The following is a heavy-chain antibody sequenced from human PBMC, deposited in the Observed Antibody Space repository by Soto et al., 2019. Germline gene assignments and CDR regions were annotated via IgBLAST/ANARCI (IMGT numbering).Heavy chain of an antibody. CDR3: AKDPYPYSGSYHYFDY. J-gene: IGHJ4*02. CDR1: GFTFSSYG. D-gene: IGHD1-26*01. Sequence: GGSLRLSCAASGFTFSSYGMHWVRQAPGKGLEWVAVISYDGSNKYYADSVKGRFTISRDNSKNTLYLQMNSLRAEDTAVYYCAKDPYPYSGSYHYFDYWGQGTLVTVSS. CDR2: ISYDGSNK. V-gene: IGHV3-30*18.